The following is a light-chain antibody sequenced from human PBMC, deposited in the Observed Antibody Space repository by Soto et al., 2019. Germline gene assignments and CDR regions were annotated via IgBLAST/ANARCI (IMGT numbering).Light chain of an antibody. CDR3: CSYAGSPYV. CDR1: SSDVGGYDY. CDR2: DVS. Sequence: QSALTRPRPVSGSPGQSVAISCTGTSSDVGGYDYVSWFQQHPGKAPKLMIYDVSKRPSGVPDRFSGSKSGNTASLTISGLQAEDEADYCCSYAGSPYVFGTGTKVTVL. J-gene: IGLJ1*01. V-gene: IGLV2-11*01.